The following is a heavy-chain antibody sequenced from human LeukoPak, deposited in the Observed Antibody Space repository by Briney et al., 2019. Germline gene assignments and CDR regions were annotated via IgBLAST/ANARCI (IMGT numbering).Heavy chain of an antibody. CDR2: ISSNGGST. CDR3: ARVEGYCSGGSCYGAFDI. D-gene: IGHD2-15*01. J-gene: IGHJ3*02. Sequence: GGSLRLSCAASGFTFSSYAMHWVRHAPGKGLEYVSAISSNGGSTYYANSVKGRFTISRDNSKNTLYLQMGSLRAEDMAVYYCARVEGYCSGGSCYGAFDIWGQGTMVTVSS. V-gene: IGHV3-64*01. CDR1: GFTFSSYA.